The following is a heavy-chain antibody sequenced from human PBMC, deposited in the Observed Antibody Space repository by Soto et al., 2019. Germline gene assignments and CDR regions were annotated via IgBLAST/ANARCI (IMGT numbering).Heavy chain of an antibody. D-gene: IGHD3-16*02. V-gene: IGHV3-48*03. Sequence: GGSLRLSCAASGFTFSSYEMYWGRQAPGKGLEWISYIHPGGQTIFYAESVKGRFTISRDNAKQSVYLQMNSLRAEDTAVYYCARRVSRWGRGTMVTVSS. CDR2: IHPGGQTI. J-gene: IGHJ4*02. CDR1: GFTFSSYE. CDR3: ARRVSR.